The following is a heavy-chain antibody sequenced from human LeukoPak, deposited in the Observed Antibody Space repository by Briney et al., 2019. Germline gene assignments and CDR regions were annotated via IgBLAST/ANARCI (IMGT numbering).Heavy chain of an antibody. Sequence: PSETLSLTCAVYGGSFSGYYWSWIRQPPGKGLEWIGEIDHSGRTNSNASLKSRVTISVDVSKSQFSLRLTSVTAADTAVYYCARKSIATAGRKPYDYWDQGTLVTVSS. CDR2: IDHSGRT. J-gene: IGHJ4*02. D-gene: IGHD6-13*01. CDR3: ARKSIATAGRKPYDY. V-gene: IGHV4-34*01. CDR1: GGSFSGYY.